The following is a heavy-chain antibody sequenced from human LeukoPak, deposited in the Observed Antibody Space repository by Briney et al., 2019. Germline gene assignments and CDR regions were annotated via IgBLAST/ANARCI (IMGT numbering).Heavy chain of an antibody. Sequence: ASVKVSCKASGYTFTGYAMHWVRQAPGQRLEWMGWINAGNGNTLYSQKFQGRVTMPRATSATTAYMELSSLRAEDTAVECWARNIVAWIILYDWGEGTLVTLSS. CDR2: INAGNGNT. V-gene: IGHV1-3*01. J-gene: IGHJ4*02. CDR3: ARNIVAWIILYD. D-gene: IGHD5-12*01. CDR1: GYTFTGYA.